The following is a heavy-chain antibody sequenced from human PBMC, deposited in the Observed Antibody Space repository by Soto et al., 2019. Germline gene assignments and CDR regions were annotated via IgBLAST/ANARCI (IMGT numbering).Heavy chain of an antibody. D-gene: IGHD5-12*01. CDR1: GFSFSVAW. CDR2: IKSRTSGGTR. CDR3: GLGGGGFRGGGFDF. Sequence: EVHLVESGGGLVKPGGSLRLSCATSGFSFSVAWMSWVRQAPGKGLEWVGRIKSRTSGGTREYAAPVKGRFTISNDESKNKGHLENGSPEAGDPAGYYGGLGGGGFRGGGFDFWGQGTLVPVSS. V-gene: IGHV3-15*01. J-gene: IGHJ4*02.